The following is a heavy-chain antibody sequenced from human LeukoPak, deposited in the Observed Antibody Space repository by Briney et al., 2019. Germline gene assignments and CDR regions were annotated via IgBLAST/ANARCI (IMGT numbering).Heavy chain of an antibody. J-gene: IGHJ4*02. V-gene: IGHV1-24*01. CDR1: GYTLTELS. D-gene: IGHD3-16*02. CDR2: FDPEDGET. CDR3: ATYIMITFGGVIVPRPLDY. Sequence: ASVTVSCKVSGYTLTELSMHWVRQAPGKGLEWMGGFDPEDGETIYAQKFQGRVTMTEDTSTDTAYMELSSLRSEDTAVYYCATYIMITFGGVIVPRPLDYWGQGTLVTVSS.